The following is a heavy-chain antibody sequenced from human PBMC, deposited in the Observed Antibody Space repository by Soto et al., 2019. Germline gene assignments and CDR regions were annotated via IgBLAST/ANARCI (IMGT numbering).Heavy chain of an antibody. D-gene: IGHD5-12*01. J-gene: IGHJ4*02. CDR3: ARASGYDPSFDY. CDR2: IKQDGSEK. Sequence: GGSLRLSCVASGFTFSSYWMSWVRQAPGKGLEWVANIKQDGSEKYYVDSVKGRFTISRDNAKNSLYLQMNSLRAEDTAVYYCARASGYDPSFDYWGQGTLVTVPQ. CDR1: GFTFSSYW. V-gene: IGHV3-7*01.